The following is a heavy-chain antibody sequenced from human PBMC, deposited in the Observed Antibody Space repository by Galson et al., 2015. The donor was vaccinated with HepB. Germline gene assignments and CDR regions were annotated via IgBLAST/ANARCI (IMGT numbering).Heavy chain of an antibody. CDR2: IIPIFGTA. V-gene: IGHV1-69*13. Sequence: SVKVSCKASGGTFSSYAISWVRQAPGQGLEWMGGIIPIFGTANYAQKFQGRVTITADEPTSTAYMELSSLRSEDTAVYYCARDAPPYYYDSSSQHAFDIWGQGTMVTVSS. CDR3: ARDAPPYYYDSSSQHAFDI. CDR1: GGTFSSYA. D-gene: IGHD3-22*01. J-gene: IGHJ3*02.